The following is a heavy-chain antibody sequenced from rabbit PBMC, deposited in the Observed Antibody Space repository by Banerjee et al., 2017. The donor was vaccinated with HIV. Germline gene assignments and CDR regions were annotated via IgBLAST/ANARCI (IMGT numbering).Heavy chain of an antibody. CDR3: ARSTTMNIALNL. CDR1: GFSFSNGYV. J-gene: IGHJ4*01. V-gene: IGHV1S45*01. D-gene: IGHD5-1*01. CDR2: INTISGDT. Sequence: QEQLVESGGDLVKPEGSLTLTCTASGFSFSNGYVMCWVRQAPGKGLEWIACINTISGDTVYATWAKGRFTISKTSWTTVTLQMTSLTAADTATYFCARSTTMNIALNLWGPGTLVTVS.